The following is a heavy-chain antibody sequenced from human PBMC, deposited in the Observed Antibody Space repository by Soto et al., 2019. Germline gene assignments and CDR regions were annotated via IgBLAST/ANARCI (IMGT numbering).Heavy chain of an antibody. CDR2: MTPKRATP. CDR1: GYDFNIYD. D-gene: IGHD3-3*01. J-gene: IGHJ6*02. V-gene: IGHV1-8*01. Sequence: QVHLVQSGAEVQKPGASVKVSCTASGYDFNIYDIHWVLQSTGQGHEWMGWMTPKRATPGYSPKFEGRFPMTRDTSRCAVCMELSRLGTEDKSVEFCARGGHGFWSGETYYSEINVWGHGTTVTVSS. CDR3: ARGGHGFWSGETYYSEINV.